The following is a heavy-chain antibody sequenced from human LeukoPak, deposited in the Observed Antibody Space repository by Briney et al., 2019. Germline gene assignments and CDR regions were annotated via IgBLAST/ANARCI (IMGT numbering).Heavy chain of an antibody. CDR1: GFIFSRHW. CDR2: IKQDGSER. J-gene: IGHJ4*02. CDR3: ARDGGHSTDFDY. D-gene: IGHD2/OR15-2a*01. Sequence: PGGSLRLSCGASGFIFSRHWMSWVRQAPGKGPEWVANIKQDGSERYCVGSVKGRFTISRDNAKNLLYLQMNSLRAEDTALYYCARDGGHSTDFDYWGQGTLVTVSS. V-gene: IGHV3-7*01.